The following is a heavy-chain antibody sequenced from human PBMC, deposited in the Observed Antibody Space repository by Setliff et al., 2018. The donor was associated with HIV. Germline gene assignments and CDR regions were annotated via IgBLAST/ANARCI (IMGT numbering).Heavy chain of an antibody. V-gene: IGHV4-39*02. CDR3: ARRVLTSAPT. D-gene: IGHD3-10*01. CDR2: IYHDGST. CDR1: GDSFSTGFHY. Sequence: SETLSLTCTVSGDSFSTGFHYWVWIRQPPGKGLEWVGSIYHDGSTYYNPSLKSRVTISADTSKNHFFLRLNSATVADTAVYYCARRVLTSAPTWGQGTLVTVSS. J-gene: IGHJ5*02.